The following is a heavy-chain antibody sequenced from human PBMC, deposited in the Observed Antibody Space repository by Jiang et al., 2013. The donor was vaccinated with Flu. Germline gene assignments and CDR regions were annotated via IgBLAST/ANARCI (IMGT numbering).Heavy chain of an antibody. D-gene: IGHD3-3*01. V-gene: IGHV1-69*01. J-gene: IGHJ5*02. CDR3: ARDLGRFIGCWFDP. CDR1: SSYA. CDR2: IIPIFGTA. Sequence: SSYAISWVRQAPGQGLEWMGGIIPIFGTANYAQKFQGRVTITADESTSTAYMELSSLRSEDTAVYYCARDLGRFIGCWFDPWGQGTLVTVSS.